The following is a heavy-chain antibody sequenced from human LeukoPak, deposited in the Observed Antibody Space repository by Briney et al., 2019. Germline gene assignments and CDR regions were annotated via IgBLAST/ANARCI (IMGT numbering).Heavy chain of an antibody. CDR2: IYYSGST. V-gene: IGHV4-31*03. J-gene: IGHJ4*02. D-gene: IGHD3-10*01. CDR1: GGSISSGGYY. CDR3: ARDVYYGSGSYYFDY. Sequence: PSQTLSLTCTVSGGSISSGGYYWSWIRQHPGKGLERIGYIYYSGSTYYTPSLKCRLTISVDTSNNQFSLKLSSVTAADTAVYYCARDVYYGSGSYYFDYWGQGSLVTVSS.